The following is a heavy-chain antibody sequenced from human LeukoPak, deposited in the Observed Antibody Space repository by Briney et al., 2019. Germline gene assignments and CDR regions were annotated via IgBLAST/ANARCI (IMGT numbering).Heavy chain of an antibody. CDR3: ARGVVAAAGRTFNF. CDR1: GDSFSYFY. D-gene: IGHD6-13*01. J-gene: IGHJ4*02. Sequence: VKPSETLSLTCTVSGDSFSYFYWSWIRQPPGKGLEWIGYIYNSGSTSYNPSLKSRVTISLDTSQNQFSLKLSSLTAADTAVYYCARGVVAAAGRTFNFWGQGTLVTVSS. V-gene: IGHV4-59*01. CDR2: IYNSGST.